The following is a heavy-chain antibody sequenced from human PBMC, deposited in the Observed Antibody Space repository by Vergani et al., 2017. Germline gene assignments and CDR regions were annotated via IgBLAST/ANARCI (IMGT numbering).Heavy chain of an antibody. V-gene: IGHV1-69*18. J-gene: IGHJ1*01. D-gene: IGHD2-15*01. CDR2: IITIFGTA. CDR1: GCTFSSYA. CDR3: ARPWFTPYCSGGSFHAEYFQH. Sequence: QVQLVQSGAEVKKPGASVKVSCKASGCTFSSYAISWVRQAPGQGLEWMGRIITIFGTANYAQTFQGRVTITADESTSTAYMELSSLRSEDTAVYYCARPWFTPYCSGGSFHAEYFQHWGQGTLVTVSS.